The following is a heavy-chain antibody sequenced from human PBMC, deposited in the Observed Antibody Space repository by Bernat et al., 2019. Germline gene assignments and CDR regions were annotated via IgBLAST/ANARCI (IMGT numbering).Heavy chain of an antibody. CDR3: ARDLIAGIGRNWFDP. D-gene: IGHD6-13*01. CDR2: ISYDGSNK. Sequence: QVQLVESGGGVVQPGRSLRLSCAASGFTFSSYAMHWVRQAPSKGLEWVAVISYDGSNKYYADSVKGRFTISRDNSKNTLYLQMNSLRAEDTAVYYCARDLIAGIGRNWFDPWGQGTLVTVSS. V-gene: IGHV3-30-3*01. J-gene: IGHJ5*02. CDR1: GFTFSSYA.